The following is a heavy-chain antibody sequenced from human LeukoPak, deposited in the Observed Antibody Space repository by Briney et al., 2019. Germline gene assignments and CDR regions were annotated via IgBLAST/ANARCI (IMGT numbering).Heavy chain of an antibody. D-gene: IGHD6-13*01. CDR1: GGSISSYY. V-gene: IGHV4-59*01. CDR2: IYYSGST. Sequence: SETLSLTCTVSGGSISSYYWSWIRQPPGKGLEWIGYIYYSGSTNYKPFLKSRVTISVDTSKNQFSLKLSTVTAADTAVYYCGGLQVAAGTIDYWGQGTLVTVSS. CDR3: GGLQVAAGTIDY. J-gene: IGHJ4*02.